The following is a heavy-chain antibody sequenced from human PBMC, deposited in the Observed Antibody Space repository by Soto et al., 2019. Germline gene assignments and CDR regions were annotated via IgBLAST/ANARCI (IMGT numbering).Heavy chain of an antibody. CDR2: ISYDGSNK. V-gene: IGHV3-30*18. Sequence: PGGSLRLSCAASGFTFSSYGMHWVRQAPGKGLEWVAVISYDGSNKYYADSVKGRFTISRDNSKNTLYLQMNSLRAEDTAVYYCAKDKNKLLSWDDYWGQGTLVTVSS. J-gene: IGHJ4*02. CDR1: GFTFSSYG. D-gene: IGHD1-26*01. CDR3: AKDKNKLLSWDDY.